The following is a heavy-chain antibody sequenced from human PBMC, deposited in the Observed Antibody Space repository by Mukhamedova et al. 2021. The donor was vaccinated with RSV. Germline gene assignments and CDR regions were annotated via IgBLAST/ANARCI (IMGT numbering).Heavy chain of an antibody. J-gene: IGHJ4*02. Sequence: GKGLVWVSRISSDGRSTSYADPVKGRFTISRDNARDTMYLQMNSLRAEDTSVYFCARGTGSYYVSWGQGTLVTVSS. D-gene: IGHD1-26*01. CDR2: ISSDGRST. V-gene: IGHV3-74*01. CDR3: ARGTGSYYVS.